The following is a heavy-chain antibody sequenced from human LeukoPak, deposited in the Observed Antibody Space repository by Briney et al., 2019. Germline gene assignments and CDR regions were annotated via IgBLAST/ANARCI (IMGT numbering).Heavy chain of an antibody. CDR3: AGQTYGDYSANWFDP. CDR2: IHYGGST. Sequence: SETLSLTCTVSGGSISSNSYYWAWIRQSPGKRLEWMGSIHYGGSTYENPSLKSRVTISVDTSKNQFTLNLFYVTAADTAVYYCAGQTYGDYSANWFDPWGQGTLVTVSA. D-gene: IGHD4-17*01. CDR1: GGSISSNSYY. V-gene: IGHV4-39*01. J-gene: IGHJ5*02.